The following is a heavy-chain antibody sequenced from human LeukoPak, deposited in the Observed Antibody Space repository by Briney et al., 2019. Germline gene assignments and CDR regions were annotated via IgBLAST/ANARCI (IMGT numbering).Heavy chain of an antibody. CDR1: GFTFSSYS. CDR3: AVDCSGGSCYFF. CDR2: ISSSSTYI. V-gene: IGHV3-21*01. J-gene: IGHJ4*02. Sequence: GGSLRLSCAASGFTFSSYSMNSVRQAPGKGLEWVSSISSSSTYIYYADSVKGRFTLSRDNAKKSLYLQMNSLRAEDTAVYYCAVDCSGGSCYFFWGQGTLVTVSS. D-gene: IGHD2-15*01.